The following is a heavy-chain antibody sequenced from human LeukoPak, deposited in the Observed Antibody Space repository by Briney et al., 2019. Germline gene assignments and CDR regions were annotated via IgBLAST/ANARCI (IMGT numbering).Heavy chain of an antibody. CDR3: VRHSGWYFGY. J-gene: IGHJ4*02. D-gene: IGHD6-19*01. CDR1: GVSISSSSYY. CDR2: ISYSGST. V-gene: IGHV4-39*07. Sequence: SETLSLTCTVSGVSISSSSYYWGWIRQPPGKGLEWIGSISYSGSTYYNPSLKSRVTISVDTSKNQCSLKLSSVTAADTAVYYCVRHSGWYFGYWGQGTLVTVSS.